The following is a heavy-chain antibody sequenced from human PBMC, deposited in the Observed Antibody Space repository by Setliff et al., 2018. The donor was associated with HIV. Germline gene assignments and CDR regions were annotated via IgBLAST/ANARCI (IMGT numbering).Heavy chain of an antibody. V-gene: IGHV4-39*01. CDR2: IYYSGST. CDR3: ARSQFSYSSGWYYFDI. J-gene: IGHJ3*02. Sequence: SETLSLTCTVSGGSISSSSYYWGWIRQPPGKGLEWIGSIYYSGSTYYNPSLKSRVTISVDTSKNQFSLKLSSVTAADTAVYYCARSQFSYSSGWYYFDIWGQGTMVTVSS. D-gene: IGHD6-19*01. CDR1: GGSISSSSYY.